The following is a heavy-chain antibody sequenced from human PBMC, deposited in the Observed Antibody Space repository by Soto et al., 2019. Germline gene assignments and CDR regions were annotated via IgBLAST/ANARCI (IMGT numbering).Heavy chain of an antibody. CDR2: ILPVSAPP. J-gene: IGHJ4*02. Sequence: SVKVSCKASGGTLNNYAINWVRQAPGQGLEWMGGILPVSAPPDYAQKFQGRVSITADHSTSTVYMELSRLKSDDTAVYFCATDSNYAVSNSCGGQGTLHTVP. V-gene: IGHV1-69*13. CDR1: GGTLNNYA. D-gene: IGHD3-16*01. CDR3: ATDSNYAVSNSC.